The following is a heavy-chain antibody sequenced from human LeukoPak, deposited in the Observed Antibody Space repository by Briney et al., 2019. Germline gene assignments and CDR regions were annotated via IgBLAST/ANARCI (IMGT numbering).Heavy chain of an antibody. J-gene: IGHJ5*02. CDR1: GDSLTTYW. V-gene: IGHV5-51*01. CDR2: IDPGDSET. Sequence: GESLKISCKVSGDSLTTYWIAWVRQMSGKGLEWMGIIDPGDSETRYSPSFQGLVTISVDKSIRNVYLQWTSLKASDTVMYYCARVHPDYYDSGRGLNWFDPWGQGTLVTVSS. CDR3: ARVHPDYYDSGRGLNWFDP. D-gene: IGHD3-10*01.